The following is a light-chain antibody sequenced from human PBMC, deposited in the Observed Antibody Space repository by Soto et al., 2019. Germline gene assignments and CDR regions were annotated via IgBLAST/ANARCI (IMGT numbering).Light chain of an antibody. CDR3: QQSYSTTWT. CDR1: QSISRY. CDR2: CAT. V-gene: IGKV1-39*01. J-gene: IGKJ1*01. Sequence: DIHLTQSPSSLSASVGDRVTITCRASQSISRYLNWYQQRPGKDPNLLIYCATSLQSGVPSRFSGSGSGTDFTLTISSLQPEDFATYYCQQSYSTTWTFGQGTQVAIK.